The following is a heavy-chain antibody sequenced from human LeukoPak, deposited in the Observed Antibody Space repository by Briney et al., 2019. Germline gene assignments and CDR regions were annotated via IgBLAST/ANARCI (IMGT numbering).Heavy chain of an antibody. Sequence: GGSLRLSCAASGFPFSSYAMNWVRQAPGKGLEWGSAISGSGASTYYADSVKDRFTLSRDDSKNTLYLQMNSLRAEDTAVYYCAKSRSSSSTSCYNYWGQGTLVTVSS. CDR1: GFPFSSYA. D-gene: IGHD2-2*02. J-gene: IGHJ4*02. V-gene: IGHV3-23*01. CDR3: AKSRSSSSTSCYNY. CDR2: ISGSGAST.